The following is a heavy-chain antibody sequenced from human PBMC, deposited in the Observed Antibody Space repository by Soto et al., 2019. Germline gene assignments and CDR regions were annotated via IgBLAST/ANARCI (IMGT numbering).Heavy chain of an antibody. Sequence: SVKVSCKASGGTFSSYAISWVRQAPGQGLEWMGGIIPIFGTANYAQKFQGRVTITADESTSTAYMELSSLRSEDTAVYYCARSGYCSSTSCYELGGWGQGTLVTVYS. CDR2: IIPIFGTA. J-gene: IGHJ4*02. CDR3: ARSGYCSSTSCYELGG. D-gene: IGHD2-2*01. V-gene: IGHV1-69*13. CDR1: GGTFSSYA.